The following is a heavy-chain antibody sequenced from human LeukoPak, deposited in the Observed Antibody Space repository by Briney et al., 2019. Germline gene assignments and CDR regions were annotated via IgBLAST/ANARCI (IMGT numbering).Heavy chain of an antibody. Sequence: ASVKVSCEASGFTFTGYYMHWVRQAPGQGLEWMGRINPSNDGTNYAQKFQGRVSMTRDTSISTVYMELTRLRSDDTAVYFCAREREVAAGRSLDYWGQGTLVTVSS. CDR1: GFTFTGYY. D-gene: IGHD6-13*01. J-gene: IGHJ4*02. CDR3: AREREVAAGRSLDY. CDR2: INPSNDGT. V-gene: IGHV1-2*06.